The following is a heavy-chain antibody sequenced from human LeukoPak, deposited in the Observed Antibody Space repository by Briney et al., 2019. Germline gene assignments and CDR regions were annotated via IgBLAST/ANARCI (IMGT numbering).Heavy chain of an antibody. CDR1: GFCVTNNY. V-gene: IGHV3-53*01. CDR2: FYVGGAT. CDR3: ARGDGYNFFDY. Sequence: GGSPRLSCAVSGFCVTNNYMSWVRQAPGEGLEWVSVFYVGGATYYADSVKGRFTISRDNSENTLYLQMKSLRAEDTAVYYCARGDGYNFFDYWGQGALVTVSS. D-gene: IGHD5-24*01. J-gene: IGHJ4*02.